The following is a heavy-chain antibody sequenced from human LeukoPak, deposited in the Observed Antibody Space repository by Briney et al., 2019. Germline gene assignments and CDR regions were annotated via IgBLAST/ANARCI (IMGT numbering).Heavy chain of an antibody. D-gene: IGHD2-15*01. CDR3: ARAVGDCSGGSCYSELDY. CDR1: GFTFSTYS. Sequence: GGSLRLSCAASGFTFSTYSMNWLRQAPGKGLKWSAYISSSNGAIYYADSVKGRFTISRDNAKNSLYLQMSSLRAEDTAVYYCARAVGDCSGGSCYSELDYWGQGALVTVSS. J-gene: IGHJ4*02. CDR2: ISSSNGAI. V-gene: IGHV3-48*04.